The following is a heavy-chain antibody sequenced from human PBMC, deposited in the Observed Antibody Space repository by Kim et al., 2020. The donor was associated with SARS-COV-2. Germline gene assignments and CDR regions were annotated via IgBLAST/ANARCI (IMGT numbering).Heavy chain of an antibody. CDR3: ARGGSWTFDC. Sequence: REKIYADSGKGRFTIGRDNGKNSLYLQMNRLGADDTAVYHCARGGSWTFDCWGRGTLVTVSS. V-gene: IGHV3-7*01. J-gene: IGHJ4*02. CDR2: REK. D-gene: IGHD1-1*01.